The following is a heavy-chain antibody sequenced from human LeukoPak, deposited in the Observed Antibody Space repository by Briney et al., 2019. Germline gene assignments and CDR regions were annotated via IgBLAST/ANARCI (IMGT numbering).Heavy chain of an antibody. V-gene: IGHV1-24*01. CDR1: GYTFTDYY. CDR3: ATPRH. J-gene: IGHJ4*02. Sequence: ASVKVSCKASGYTFTDYYINWVRQAPGKGLEWMGGFDPEDGETIYAQKFQGRVTMTEDTSTDTAYMELSSLRSEDTAVYYCATPRHWGQGTLVTVSS. CDR2: FDPEDGET.